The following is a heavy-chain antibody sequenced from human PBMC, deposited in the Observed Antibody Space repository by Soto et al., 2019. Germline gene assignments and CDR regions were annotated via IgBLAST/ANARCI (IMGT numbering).Heavy chain of an antibody. V-gene: IGHV3-30-3*01. D-gene: IGHD5-12*01. CDR3: ARPLRKLATNHCFDY. CDR2: ISYDGSNK. J-gene: IGHJ4*02. Sequence: GGSLRLSCAASGFTFSSYAMHWVRQAPGKGLEWVAVISYDGSNKYYADSVKGRFTISRDNSKNTLYLQMNSLRAEDTAVYYCARPLRKLATNHCFDYWGQGTLVTVS. CDR1: GFTFSSYA.